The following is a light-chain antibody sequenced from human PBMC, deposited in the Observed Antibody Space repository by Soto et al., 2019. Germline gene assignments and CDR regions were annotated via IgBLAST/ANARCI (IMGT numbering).Light chain of an antibody. J-gene: IGKJ2*01. Sequence: EIVLTQSPATLSLSPGERATLSCRASQSVSSYLAWYQQQPGQAPRLLIYDASNRATGIPARFSGSGSGTDFTVTISSLEPEDFAVYYCQLRYNWPPEYTFGQGTKLEIK. CDR2: DAS. V-gene: IGKV3-11*01. CDR1: QSVSSY. CDR3: QLRYNWPPEYT.